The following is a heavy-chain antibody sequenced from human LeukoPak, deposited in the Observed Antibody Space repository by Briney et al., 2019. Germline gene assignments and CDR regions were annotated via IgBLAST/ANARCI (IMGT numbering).Heavy chain of an antibody. Sequence: PSETLSLTCAVYGGSFSGYYWSWIRQPPGKGLEWIGEINHSGSTNYNPSLKSRVTISVDTSKNQFSLKLSSVTAADTAVYYCARDLPYYYDSSGYYWDDAFDIWGQGTMVTVSS. D-gene: IGHD3-22*01. CDR2: INHSGST. CDR1: GGSFSGYY. J-gene: IGHJ3*02. CDR3: ARDLPYYYDSSGYYWDDAFDI. V-gene: IGHV4-34*01.